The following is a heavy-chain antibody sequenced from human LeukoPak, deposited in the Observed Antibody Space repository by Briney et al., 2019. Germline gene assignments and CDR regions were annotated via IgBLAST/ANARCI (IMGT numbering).Heavy chain of an antibody. CDR2: INHSGST. CDR1: GGSFSDYY. D-gene: IGHD6-19*01. V-gene: IGHV4-34*01. CDR3: ARFGSGWHYFDY. J-gene: IGHJ4*02. Sequence: SETLSLTCAVYGGSFSDYYWGWIRQPPGKGLEWIGEINHSGSTNYNPSLKSRVTISVDTSKNQFSLKLSSVTAADTAVYYCARFGSGWHYFDYWGQGTLVTVSS.